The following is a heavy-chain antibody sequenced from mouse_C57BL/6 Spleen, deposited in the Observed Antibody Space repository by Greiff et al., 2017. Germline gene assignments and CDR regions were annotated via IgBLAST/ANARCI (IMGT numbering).Heavy chain of an antibody. CDR3: ARIPYGGHYYAMDY. J-gene: IGHJ4*01. V-gene: IGHV1-55*01. CDR2: IYPGSGST. D-gene: IGHD1-1*01. CDR1: GYTFTSYW. Sequence: QVQLKQPGAELVKPGASVKMSCKASGYTFTSYWITWVKQRPGQGLEWIGDIYPGSGSTNYNEKFKSKATLTVDTSSSTAYMQLSSLTSEDSAVYYCARIPYGGHYYAMDYWGQGTSVTVSS.